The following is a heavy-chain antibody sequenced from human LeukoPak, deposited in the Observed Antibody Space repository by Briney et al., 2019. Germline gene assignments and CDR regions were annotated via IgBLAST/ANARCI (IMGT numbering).Heavy chain of an antibody. CDR3: AKGGSDTSKYYFDY. CDR2: VWFGESVQ. J-gene: IGHJ4*02. Sequence: GGSLRLSRAASGFSFSYSGMHWVRQAPGKGLEWVASVWFGESVQSYSDSVKGRFTISRDNSKNTVWLEMNSLRVEDTAVYYCAKGGSDTSKYYFDYWGQGTQVTVSS. V-gene: IGHV3-30*02. CDR1: GFSFSYSG. D-gene: IGHD3-10*01.